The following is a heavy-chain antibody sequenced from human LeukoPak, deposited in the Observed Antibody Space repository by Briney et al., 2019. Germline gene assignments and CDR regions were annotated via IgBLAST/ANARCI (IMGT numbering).Heavy chain of an antibody. CDR2: INHSGST. CDR3: ARASPTRGSFSLRLGELSLSF. CDR1: GGSFSGYY. Sequence: PSETLSLTCAVYGGSFSGYYWSWIRQPPGKGLEWIGEINHSGSTNYNPSLKSRVTISVDTSKNQFSLKLSSVTAADTAVYYCARASPTRGSFSLRLGELSLSFWGQGTLVTVSP. J-gene: IGHJ4*02. V-gene: IGHV4-34*01. D-gene: IGHD3-16*02.